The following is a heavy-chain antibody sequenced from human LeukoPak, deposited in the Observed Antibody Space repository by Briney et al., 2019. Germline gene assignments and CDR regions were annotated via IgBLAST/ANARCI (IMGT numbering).Heavy chain of an antibody. D-gene: IGHD1-1*01. CDR2: IYYSGTT. J-gene: IGHJ3*02. V-gene: IGHV4-39*01. Sequence: SETLSLTCNVSGGSISSPNYYWGWIRQPPGKGLEWIGSIYYSGTTYYNPSLKSRVSTSVDTPKNQFSLKLSSVTTADTAVYYCARHYVGENNYNAFDIWGQGTMVTVSS. CDR3: ARHYVGENNYNAFDI. CDR1: GGSISSPNYY.